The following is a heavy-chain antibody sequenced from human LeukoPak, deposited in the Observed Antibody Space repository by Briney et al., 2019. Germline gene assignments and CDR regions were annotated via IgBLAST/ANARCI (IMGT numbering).Heavy chain of an antibody. V-gene: IGHV3-48*03. CDR2: ISSSGSTI. Sequence: PGGSLRLSCPACVFTFSSYEMNWVRQAPGTGLEWVSYISSSGSTIYYADSVKGRFTISRDNAKNSLYLQMNSLRAEDTAVDYCARDQGSGWLFDYWGQGTLVTVP. J-gene: IGHJ4*02. D-gene: IGHD6-19*01. CDR1: VFTFSSYE. CDR3: ARDQGSGWLFDY.